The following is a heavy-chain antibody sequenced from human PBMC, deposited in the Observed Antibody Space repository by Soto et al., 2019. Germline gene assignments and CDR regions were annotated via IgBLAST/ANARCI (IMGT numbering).Heavy chain of an antibody. CDR3: AKDLSTWRGFGLGD. D-gene: IGHD3-3*01. J-gene: IGHJ4*02. V-gene: IGHV3-23*01. CDR2: ISGAGDST. CDR1: GFTFSTYA. Sequence: EVQLLESGGGSVQPGGSLGLSCAASGFTFSTYAMSWVRQAPGKGLEWVSVISGAGDSTYYADSVKGRFTISRDNSKNTLYLQMNSLRAEDTAVYYCAKDLSTWRGFGLGDWGQGTLVTVSS.